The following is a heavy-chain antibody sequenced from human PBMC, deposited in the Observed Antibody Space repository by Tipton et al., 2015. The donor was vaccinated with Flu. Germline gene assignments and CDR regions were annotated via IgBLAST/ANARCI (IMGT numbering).Heavy chain of an antibody. V-gene: IGHV3-7*01. CDR2: TKQGGSGK. Sequence: SLRLSCATSGFTFSNYWMTWVRQAPGKGLEWVASTKQGGSGKYYVDSVKGRFTMSRDNTQNSLYLQMDSLRAEDTAVYYCARGDYDYWGQGTLVTVSS. D-gene: IGHD3-16*01. CDR3: ARGDYDY. J-gene: IGHJ4*02. CDR1: GFTFSNYW.